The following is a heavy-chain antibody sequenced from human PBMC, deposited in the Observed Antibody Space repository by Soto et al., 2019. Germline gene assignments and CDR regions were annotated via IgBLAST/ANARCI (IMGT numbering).Heavy chain of an antibody. D-gene: IGHD6-6*01. V-gene: IGHV3-30-3*01. Sequence: QVQLVESGGGVVQPGRSLRLSCAASGFTFSSYAMHWVRQAPGKGLEWVAVISYDGSNKYYADSVKGRFTISRDNSKNTLYLQMNSLRAEDTAVYYCARERKLGYSSSSDAFDIWGQGTMVTVSS. CDR3: ARERKLGYSSSSDAFDI. CDR1: GFTFSSYA. CDR2: ISYDGSNK. J-gene: IGHJ3*02.